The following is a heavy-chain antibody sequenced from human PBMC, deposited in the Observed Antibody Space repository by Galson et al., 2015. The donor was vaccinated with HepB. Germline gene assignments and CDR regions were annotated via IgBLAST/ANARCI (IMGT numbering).Heavy chain of an antibody. CDR3: ARFFFYGDYVDS. V-gene: IGHV3-48*02. CDR2: ITSSSGAI. Sequence: SLRLSCAASGFTFSSYSMNWVRQAPGKGLEWISYITSSSGAIIYADFVRGRFTISRDNAKNSLFLLMNSLRDEDTAVYYCARFFFYGDYVDSWGQGTLVTVSS. CDR1: GFTFSSYS. D-gene: IGHD4-17*01. J-gene: IGHJ4*02.